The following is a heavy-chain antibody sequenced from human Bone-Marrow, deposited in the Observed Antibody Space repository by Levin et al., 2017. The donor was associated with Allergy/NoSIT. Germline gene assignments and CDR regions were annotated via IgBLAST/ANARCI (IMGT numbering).Heavy chain of an antibody. J-gene: IGHJ6*02. CDR2: VYHSGST. Sequence: GSLRLSCSVSGGSINIESYFWGWFRQAPGKGLEWIASVYHSGSTYESPSFTSRVTLSIDISRNEFTLNLSSMTAADTAIYYCAREGGSGSFYSFFDYYGVDVWGQGTTVTVS. CDR3: AREGGSGSFYSFFDYYGVDV. CDR1: GGSINIESYF. V-gene: IGHV4-39*06. D-gene: IGHD3-10*01.